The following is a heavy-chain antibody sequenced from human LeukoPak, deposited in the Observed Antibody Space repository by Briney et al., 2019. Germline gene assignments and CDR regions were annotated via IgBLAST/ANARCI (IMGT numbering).Heavy chain of an antibody. CDR3: ARDPYVWGSYRPYYFDY. V-gene: IGHV3-53*01. D-gene: IGHD3-16*02. Sequence: PGGSLRLSCAASGFTISSTYMNWVRQAPGKGLEWVSLIDSGDNTYYADPVKGRFTISRDNSKNTLYLQMNSLRAEDTAVYYCARDPYVWGSYRPYYFDYWGQGTLVTVSS. CDR2: IDSGDNT. J-gene: IGHJ4*02. CDR1: GFTISSTY.